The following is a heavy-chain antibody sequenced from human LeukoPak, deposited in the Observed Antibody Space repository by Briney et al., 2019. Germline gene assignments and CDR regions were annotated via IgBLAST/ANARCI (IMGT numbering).Heavy chain of an antibody. V-gene: IGHV3-7*04. CDR1: GFTFSSYR. CDR3: ARELNWDADY. Sequence: GGSLRLSCAASGFTFSSYRMNWVRQAPGKGLEWVAHIKEDGSDKYHVGSVKGRFTISRDNAKNSLYLQMNSLRAEDTAVYYCARELNWDADYWGQGTLVTVSS. J-gene: IGHJ4*02. D-gene: IGHD1-1*01. CDR2: IKEDGSDK.